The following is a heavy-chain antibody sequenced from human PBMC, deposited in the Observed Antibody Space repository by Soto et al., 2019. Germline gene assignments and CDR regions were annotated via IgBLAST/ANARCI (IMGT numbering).Heavy chain of an antibody. CDR3: ARDHYVYDILTGYGYYYGMDV. CDR2: IYYSGST. CDR1: GGSISSGDYY. V-gene: IGHV4-30-4*01. D-gene: IGHD3-9*01. J-gene: IGHJ6*02. Sequence: SQTLSLTCTVSGGSISSGDYYWSWIRQPPGKGLEWIGYIYYSGSTYYNPSLKSRVTISVDTSKNQFSLKLSSVTAADTAVYYCARDHYVYDILTGYGYYYGMDVWGQGTTVT.